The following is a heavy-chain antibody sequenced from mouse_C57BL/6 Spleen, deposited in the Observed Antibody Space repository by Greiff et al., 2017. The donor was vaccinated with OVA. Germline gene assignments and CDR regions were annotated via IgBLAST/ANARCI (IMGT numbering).Heavy chain of an antibody. CDR2: ISSGSSTI. CDR3: ARLGGDYLYYYAMDY. CDR1: GFTFSDYG. J-gene: IGHJ4*01. V-gene: IGHV5-17*01. Sequence: EVKLVESGGGLVKPGGSLKLSCAASGFTFSDYGMHWVRQAPEKGLEWVAYISSGSSTIYYADTVKGRFTISRDNAKNTLFLQMTSLRSEDTAMYYCARLGGDYLYYYAMDYWGQGTSVTVSS. D-gene: IGHD2-4*01.